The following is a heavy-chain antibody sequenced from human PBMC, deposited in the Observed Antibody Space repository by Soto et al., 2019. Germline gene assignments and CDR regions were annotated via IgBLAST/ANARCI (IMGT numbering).Heavy chain of an antibody. CDR3: ASSYGSGYRAFDY. CDR2: VNPIVSMS. J-gene: IGHJ4*02. CDR1: GDTFNFYA. D-gene: IGHD3-10*01. Sequence: QVQLVQSGAEVKRPGSSVKVSCKASGDTFNFYAINWVRQAPGLGLEWMGRVNPIVSMSNYARKFQGRVTMTADKSTSTAYMELSSLRSEDTAIYSSASSYGSGYRAFDYWGQGALVTVSS. V-gene: IGHV1-69*02.